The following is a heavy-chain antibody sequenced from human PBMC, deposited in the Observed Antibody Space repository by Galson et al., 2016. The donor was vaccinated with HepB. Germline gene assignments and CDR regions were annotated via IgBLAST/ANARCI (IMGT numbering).Heavy chain of an antibody. CDR3: ARGLLGGLGAVYFDY. D-gene: IGHD1-26*01. Sequence: SLRLSCAASGFTFSRYWMGWVRQAPVKGLEWVANIDQYGSEKYYVGSVMGRFTISRDNAKNSLYLQMDSLRVEDTAVYYCARGLLGGLGAVYFDYWGQGTLVTVSA. CDR2: IDQYGSEK. V-gene: IGHV3-7*03. J-gene: IGHJ4*02. CDR1: GFTFSRYW.